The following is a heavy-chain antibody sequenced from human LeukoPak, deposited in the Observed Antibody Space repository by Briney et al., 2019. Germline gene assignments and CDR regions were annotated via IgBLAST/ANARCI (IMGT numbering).Heavy chain of an antibody. CDR3: ARASWSYGMDV. J-gene: IGHJ6*04. CDR2: IYNSGST. D-gene: IGHD2-2*01. CDR1: GGSISSYY. Sequence: AGTLCLSCTVSGGSISSYYWSWIRQPPGKGLEWIGYIYNSGSTTYNASLKSRVTISLGTTKNQCSLKLSSVTDAGTGVYYCARASWSYGMDVWGKGTTVTVSS. V-gene: IGHV4-59*01.